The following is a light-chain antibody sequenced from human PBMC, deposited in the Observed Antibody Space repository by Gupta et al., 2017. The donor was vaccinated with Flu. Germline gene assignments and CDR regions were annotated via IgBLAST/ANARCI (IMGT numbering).Light chain of an antibody. J-gene: IGKJ1*01. CDR3: MQGSRWPWA. V-gene: IGKV2-30*01. CDR1: QSLVYSDGNTY. Sequence: DVVPAPSPLFLPVTLGQPASISCRSSQSLVYSDGNTYLHWFQHRPGQSPRRLIYQVSHRESGVPDRFSGSGSGTDFTLKISRVEAEDVGVYYCMQGSRWPWAFGQGTKVEIK. CDR2: QVS.